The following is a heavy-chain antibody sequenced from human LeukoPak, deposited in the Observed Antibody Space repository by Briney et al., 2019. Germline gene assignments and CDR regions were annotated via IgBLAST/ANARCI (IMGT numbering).Heavy chain of an antibody. CDR3: ARLYCSGASCSRGGGFDY. Sequence: PSETLSLTCTVSDDSISNYYWSWIRQPPGKGLEWIGYIYSSGTTNYNPSLKSRVTISVDTSKNLFSLKLTSVTAADTATYYCARLYCSGASCSRGGGFDYWGQGTLVTVSS. J-gene: IGHJ4*02. D-gene: IGHD2-15*01. V-gene: IGHV4-59*12. CDR2: IYSSGTT. CDR1: DDSISNYY.